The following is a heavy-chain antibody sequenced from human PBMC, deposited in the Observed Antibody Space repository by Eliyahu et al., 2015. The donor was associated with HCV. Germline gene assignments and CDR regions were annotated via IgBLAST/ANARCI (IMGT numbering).Heavy chain of an antibody. V-gene: IGHV4-31*03. CDR2: IYYSGST. CDR3: AGVSITMVRGVIIIGAFDI. J-gene: IGHJ3*02. Sequence: LVKPSQTLSLTCTVSGGSISSGGYYWSWIRQHPGKGLEWIGYIYYSGSTYYNPSLKSRVTISVDTSKNQFSLKLSSVTAADTAVYYCAGVSITMVRGVIIIGAFDIWGQGTMVTVSS. CDR1: GGSISSGGYY. D-gene: IGHD3-10*01.